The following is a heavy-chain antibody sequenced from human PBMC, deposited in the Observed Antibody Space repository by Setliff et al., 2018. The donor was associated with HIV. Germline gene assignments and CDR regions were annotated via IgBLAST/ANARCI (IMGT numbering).Heavy chain of an antibody. Sequence: SETLSLTCSVSGGSFSGYYWSWIRQPPGKGLEWIGNIYYSGSTNYNPSLKSRVTMSVDTSKNQFSLNLSSVTAADTAVYYCALDPGYRRDYWGQGTLVTVSS. CDR2: IYYSGST. J-gene: IGHJ4*02. D-gene: IGHD5-12*01. CDR3: ALDPGYRRDY. CDR1: GGSFSGYY. V-gene: IGHV4-59*08.